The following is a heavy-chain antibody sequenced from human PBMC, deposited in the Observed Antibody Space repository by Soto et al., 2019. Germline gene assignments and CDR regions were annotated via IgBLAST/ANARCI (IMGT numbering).Heavy chain of an antibody. V-gene: IGHV3-33*01. CDR2: IWYDGSNK. J-gene: IGHJ6*02. CDR1: GFTFSTYG. CDR3: ARGGYSAGWTYGMDV. D-gene: IGHD6-19*01. Sequence: GGSLRLSCAASGFTFSTYGMHWVRQAPGKGLEWVAVIWYDGSNKYYADSVKGRFTISRDNSKNMLYMQMNSLRAGDTAVYHCARGGYSAGWTYGMDVWGQGTTVTVSS.